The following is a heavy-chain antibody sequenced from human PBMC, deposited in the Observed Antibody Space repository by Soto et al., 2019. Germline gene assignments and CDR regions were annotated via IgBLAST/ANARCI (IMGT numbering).Heavy chain of an antibody. CDR3: EKDATRSDGWYYFDY. D-gene: IGHD6-19*01. CDR1: GFTFSYYA. J-gene: IGHJ4*02. Sequence: GGSLRLSCAASGFTFSYYAMGWVRQAPGKGLEWVSVLSDSGGTTYYADSVKGRFTISRDNSKNALYLQMSSLRAEDTAIYYCEKDATRSDGWYYFDYWGQGTLVTVSS. V-gene: IGHV3-23*01. CDR2: LSDSGGTT.